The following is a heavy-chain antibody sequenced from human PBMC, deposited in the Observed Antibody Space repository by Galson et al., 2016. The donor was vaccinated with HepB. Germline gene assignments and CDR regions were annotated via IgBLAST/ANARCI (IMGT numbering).Heavy chain of an antibody. Sequence: SLRLSCAASGFTFSTYAMSWVRQAPGKGLEWVSAITGTGGNTYYADSVKGRFTISRDNSKNTLYLQMNSLRAKDSAVYYCAKMSIVLGNDYWGQGTLVTVSS. CDR2: ITGTGGNT. J-gene: IGHJ4*02. CDR1: GFTFSTYA. D-gene: IGHD2-21*01. CDR3: AKMSIVLGNDY. V-gene: IGHV3-23*01.